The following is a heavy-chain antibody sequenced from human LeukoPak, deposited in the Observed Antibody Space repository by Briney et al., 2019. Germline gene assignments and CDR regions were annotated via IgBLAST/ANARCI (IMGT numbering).Heavy chain of an antibody. V-gene: IGHV3-7*01. Sequence: PGGSLRLFCAASGFTFSNYWMSWVRQAPGKGLEWVANIKQDGSEKYYVDSVKGRFTISRDNAKNSLYLQMNSLRAEDTAVYYCASFRITVAGRTGLDYWGQGTLVTVSS. J-gene: IGHJ4*02. CDR3: ASFRITVAGRTGLDY. D-gene: IGHD6-19*01. CDR1: GFTFSNYW. CDR2: IKQDGSEK.